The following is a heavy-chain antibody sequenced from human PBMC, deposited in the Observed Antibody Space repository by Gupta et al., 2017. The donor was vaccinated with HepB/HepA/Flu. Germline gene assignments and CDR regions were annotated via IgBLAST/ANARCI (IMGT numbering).Heavy chain of an antibody. D-gene: IGHD3-10*01. V-gene: IGHV3-7*01. CDR1: GFTFSSYW. CDR3: ARGRGWLDY. Sequence: EVQLVESGGGLVQPGGSLRLSCAASGFTFSSYWMSWVRQAPGKGLECVANIKEDGSEKYYVDSVKGRFAISRDNAKNSLYLQMNSLRVEDTAVYYCARGRGWLDYWGQGTLVTVSS. CDR2: IKEDGSEK. J-gene: IGHJ4*02.